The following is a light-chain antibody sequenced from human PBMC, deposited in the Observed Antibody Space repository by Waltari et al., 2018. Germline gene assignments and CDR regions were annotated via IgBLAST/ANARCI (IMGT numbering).Light chain of an antibody. V-gene: IGLV3-1*01. CDR1: NLGDKS. J-gene: IGLJ2*01. CDR2: ENR. Sequence: SYELTQSPSVSVSPGLTATITCSGDNLGDKSASWSHQKPGQSPILVIFENRRRTLVLRLRSGGPNSGNTATLTISGTQTVDGADYYFQTWDRRIPIFGGGTKLTVL. CDR3: QTWDRRIPI.